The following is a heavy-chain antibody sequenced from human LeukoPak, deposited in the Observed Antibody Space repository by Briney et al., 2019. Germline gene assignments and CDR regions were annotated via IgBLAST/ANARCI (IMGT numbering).Heavy chain of an antibody. CDR1: GFTFSSYA. D-gene: IGHD1-26*01. J-gene: IGHJ6*02. Sequence: GRSLRLSCAASGFTFSSYAMHWVRQAPGKGLEWVAVIWYDGSNKYYADSVKGRFTISRDNSKNTLYLQMNSLRAEDTAVYYCARGFGGSYMNYYYGMDVWGQGTTVTVSS. CDR2: IWYDGSNK. V-gene: IGHV3-33*08. CDR3: ARGFGGSYMNYYYGMDV.